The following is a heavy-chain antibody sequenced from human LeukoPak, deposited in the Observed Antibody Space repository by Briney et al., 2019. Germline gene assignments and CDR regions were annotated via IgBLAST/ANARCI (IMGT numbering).Heavy chain of an antibody. D-gene: IGHD3-9*01. V-gene: IGHV5-51*01. CDR1: GYSFTTHW. Sequence: GESLKISCKGSGYSFTTHWIGWVRQMPGKGLEWMGIIYPGDSDTRYSPSFQGQVTISADKSISTAYLQWSSLKASDTAMYYCARLTYYDILTGYSTPPDYWGQGTLVTVSS. CDR3: ARLTYYDILTGYSTPPDY. J-gene: IGHJ4*02. CDR2: IYPGDSDT.